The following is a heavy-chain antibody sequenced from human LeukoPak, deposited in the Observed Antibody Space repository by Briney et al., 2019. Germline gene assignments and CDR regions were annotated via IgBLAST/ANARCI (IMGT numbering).Heavy chain of an antibody. D-gene: IGHD3-22*01. Sequence: PSQTLSLTCTVSGGSISSGGYYWSWIRQHPGKGLEWIGYTYYSGSTYYNPSLKSRVTLSVDTSKNQFSLKLSSVTAADTAVYYCARDSSGYYSFDYWGQGTLVTVSP. CDR3: ARDSSGYYSFDY. CDR2: TYYSGST. J-gene: IGHJ4*02. V-gene: IGHV4-31*03. CDR1: GGSISSGGYY.